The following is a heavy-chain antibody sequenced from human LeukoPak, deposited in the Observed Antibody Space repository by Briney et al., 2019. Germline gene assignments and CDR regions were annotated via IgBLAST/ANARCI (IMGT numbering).Heavy chain of an antibody. D-gene: IGHD1-26*01. CDR1: GDSISAYC. J-gene: IGHJ4*02. V-gene: IGHV4-59*08. CDR3: AKYGGSPANYFDY. Sequence: ASETLSLTCTVSGDSISAYCWSWVRQPPGKGLEWIAYIHYTGSINYNPSLKSRVTISMDTSKSQFSLHVNSVTAADTAVYYCAKYGGSPANYFDYWGRGTLVTVSS. CDR2: IHYTGSI.